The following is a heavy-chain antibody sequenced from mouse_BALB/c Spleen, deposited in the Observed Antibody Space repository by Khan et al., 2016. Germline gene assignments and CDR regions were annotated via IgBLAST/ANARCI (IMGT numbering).Heavy chain of an antibody. Sequence: QVQLKESGPGLVAPSQSLSITCTVSGFSIITYGVNWVRQPPGKGLEWRGMIWGDGSTDYNSALNSRLNITKDNSKSQGFLKMNSLLTDDTANYYCARDGWGYYAIDYWGQGTSVTVSS. V-gene: IGHV2-6-7*01. J-gene: IGHJ4*01. D-gene: IGHD2-2*01. CDR2: IWGDGST. CDR3: ARDGWGYYAIDY. CDR1: GFSIITYG.